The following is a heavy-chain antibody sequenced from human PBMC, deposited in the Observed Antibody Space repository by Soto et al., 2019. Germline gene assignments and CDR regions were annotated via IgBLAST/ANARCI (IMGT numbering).Heavy chain of an antibody. V-gene: IGHV1-18*01. CDR1: GYTFTSYG. Sequence: GASVKVSCKASGYTFTSYGISWVRQAPRQGLEWMGWISAYNGNTNYAQKLQGRVTMTTDTSTSTAYMELRSLRSDDTAVYYCARDREPGVGATTAIDYWGQGTLVTVSS. J-gene: IGHJ4*02. D-gene: IGHD1-26*01. CDR2: ISAYNGNT. CDR3: ARDREPGVGATTAIDY.